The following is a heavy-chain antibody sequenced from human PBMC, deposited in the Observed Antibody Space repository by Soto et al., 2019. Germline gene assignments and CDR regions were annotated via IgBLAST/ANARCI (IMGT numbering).Heavy chain of an antibody. Sequence: SETLSLTCTVSGDYISSYYWSWIRQRAGKGLEWIGRIYIPGSTNYNPSLTSRFTMSVDTSKNQLSLKLSSVTAADTAVYYCARYRPGDDDLWSGFLNLCDPWGQGTLVTVSS. D-gene: IGHD3-3*01. J-gene: IGHJ5*02. CDR3: ARYRPGDDDLWSGFLNLCDP. CDR2: IYIPGST. V-gene: IGHV4-4*07. CDR1: GDYISSYY.